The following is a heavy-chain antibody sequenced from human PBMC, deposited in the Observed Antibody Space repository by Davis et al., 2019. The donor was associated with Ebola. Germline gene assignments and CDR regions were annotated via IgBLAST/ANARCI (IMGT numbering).Heavy chain of an antibody. CDR1: GYTFTSYY. CDR3: ARDIVVVAATPFDY. D-gene: IGHD2-15*01. Sequence: ASVKVSCKASGYTFTSYYMHWVRQAPGQGLEWMGWISAYNGNTNYAQKLQGRVTMTTDTSTSTAYMELRSLRSDDTAVYYCARDIVVVAATPFDYWGQGTLVTVSS. V-gene: IGHV1-18*04. J-gene: IGHJ4*02. CDR2: ISAYNGNT.